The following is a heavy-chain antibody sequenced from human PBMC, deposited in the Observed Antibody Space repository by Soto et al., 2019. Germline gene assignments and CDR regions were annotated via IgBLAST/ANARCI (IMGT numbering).Heavy chain of an antibody. CDR1: GFTFSSYW. V-gene: IGHV3-7*01. CDR2: IKQDGSEQ. Sequence: EVQLVESGGGLVQPGGSLRLSCAAYGFTFSSYWMSWVRQAPGKRLERVANIKQDGSEQYYVDSVKGRFTISRDNAKNSLYLQISSLRDEDTAVYYCARERSAAYWGQGTLVTVSS. J-gene: IGHJ4*02. CDR3: ARERSAAY.